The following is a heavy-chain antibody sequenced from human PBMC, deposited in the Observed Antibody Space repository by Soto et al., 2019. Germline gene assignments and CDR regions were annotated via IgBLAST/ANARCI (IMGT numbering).Heavy chain of an antibody. Sequence: PSETLSLTCTVSGGSISSGDYYWSWIRQPPGKGLESIGYIYYNGNTYYSPSLKSRVTMSVDTSKNQFSLKLSSVTATDTAVYYCATIFGVGGDYWGQGTLVTV. CDR3: ATIFGVGGDY. CDR2: IYYNGNT. V-gene: IGHV4-30-4*01. J-gene: IGHJ4*02. D-gene: IGHD3-3*01. CDR1: GGSISSGDYY.